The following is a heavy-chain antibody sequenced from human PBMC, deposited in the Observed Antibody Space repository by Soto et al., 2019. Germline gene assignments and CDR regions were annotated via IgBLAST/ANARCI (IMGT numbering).Heavy chain of an antibody. D-gene: IGHD6-19*01. J-gene: IGHJ4*02. CDR2: IYGGGTT. CDR3: VQTTGWPGFDF. Sequence: EVQLVESGGGLIQPGGSLRLSCAASGFTVSSKYMTWVRQAPGKGLEWVSVIYGGGTTYYADSVKGLFTISRDNSKNTLYLQVNSLRAEDTAVYYCVQTTGWPGFDFWGQGTLVTVSS. V-gene: IGHV3-53*01. CDR1: GFTVSSKY.